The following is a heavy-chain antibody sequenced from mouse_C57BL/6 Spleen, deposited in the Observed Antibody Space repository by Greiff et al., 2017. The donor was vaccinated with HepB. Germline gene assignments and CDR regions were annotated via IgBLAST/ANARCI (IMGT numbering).Heavy chain of an antibody. Sequence: QVQLKQPGAELVKPGASVKMSCKASGYTFTSYWITWVKQRPGQGLEWIGDIYPGSGSTNYNEKFKSKATLTVDTSSSTAYMQLSSLTSEDSAVYYCAREGYGSSPFAYWGQGTLVTVSA. J-gene: IGHJ3*01. V-gene: IGHV1-55*01. CDR1: GYTFTSYW. CDR3: AREGYGSSPFAY. D-gene: IGHD1-1*01. CDR2: IYPGSGST.